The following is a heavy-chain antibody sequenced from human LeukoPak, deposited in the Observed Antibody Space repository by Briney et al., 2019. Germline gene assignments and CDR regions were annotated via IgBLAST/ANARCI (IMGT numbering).Heavy chain of an antibody. Sequence: GGSLRLSCAASGFTFDDYGMSWVRQAPGKGLEWVSGINWNGGSTGYADSVKGRFTISRDNAKNSLYLQMNSLRAGDTALYHCARVRLTTNSFDPWGQGTLVTVSS. CDR3: ARVRLTTNSFDP. J-gene: IGHJ5*02. D-gene: IGHD3-22*01. V-gene: IGHV3-20*01. CDR2: INWNGGST. CDR1: GFTFDDYG.